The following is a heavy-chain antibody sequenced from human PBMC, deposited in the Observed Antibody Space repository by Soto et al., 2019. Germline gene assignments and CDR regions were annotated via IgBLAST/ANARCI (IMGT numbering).Heavy chain of an antibody. D-gene: IGHD3-22*01. CDR3: ARSGYYYDSSGPLFYYGMDV. J-gene: IGHJ6*02. V-gene: IGHV3-53*01. CDR2: IYSGGST. Sequence: GGSLRFSCAASGFTVSSNYMSWVRQAPGKGLEWVSVIYSGGSTYYADSVKGRFTISRDNSKNTLYLQMNSLRAEDTAVYYCARSGYYYDSSGPLFYYGMDVWGQGTTVTVSS. CDR1: GFTVSSNY.